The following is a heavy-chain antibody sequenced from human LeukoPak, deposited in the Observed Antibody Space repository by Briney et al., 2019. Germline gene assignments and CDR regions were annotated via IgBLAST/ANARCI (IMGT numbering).Heavy chain of an antibody. D-gene: IGHD1-26*01. CDR3: ARARRASGSYQGY. CDR1: GFTFSSYS. J-gene: IGHJ4*02. V-gene: IGHV3-21*01. Sequence: PGGSLRLSCAASGFTFSSYSMNWVRQASGKGLEWVSSISSSSSYIYYADSVKGRFTISRDNAKNSLYLQMNSLRAEDTAVYYCARARRASGSYQGYWGQGTLVTVSS. CDR2: ISSSSSYI.